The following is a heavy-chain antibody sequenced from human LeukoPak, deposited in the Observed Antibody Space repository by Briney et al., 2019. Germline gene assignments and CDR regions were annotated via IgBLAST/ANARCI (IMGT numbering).Heavy chain of an antibody. CDR3: ARERGYQLLP. Sequence: SQTLSLTCTVSGGSISSGGYYWSWIRQPPGKGLEWIGYIYHSGSTYYNPSLKSRVTISVDRSKNQFSLKLSSVTAADTAVYYCARERGYQLLPWGQGTLVTVSS. J-gene: IGHJ5*02. CDR2: IYHSGST. CDR1: GGSISSGGYY. V-gene: IGHV4-30-2*01. D-gene: IGHD2-2*01.